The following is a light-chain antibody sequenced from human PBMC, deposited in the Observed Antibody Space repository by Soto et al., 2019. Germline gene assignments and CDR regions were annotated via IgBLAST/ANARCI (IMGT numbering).Light chain of an antibody. CDR2: EVS. CDR3: SSYAGSNTFV. V-gene: IGLV2-8*01. CDR1: SSDVGGYNY. J-gene: IGLJ1*01. Sequence: SALTQPPSASGSPGQSFTISCTGTSSDVGGYNYVSWYQQHPGKAPKLMIYEVSERPSGVPDRFSGSKSSNTASLTVSGLQAEDEADYYCSSYAGSNTFVFGTGTKVTVL.